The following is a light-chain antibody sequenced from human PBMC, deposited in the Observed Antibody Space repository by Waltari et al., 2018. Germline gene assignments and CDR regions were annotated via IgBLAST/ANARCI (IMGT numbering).Light chain of an antibody. CDR2: LAS. CDR3: MQTRQSPQT. Sequence: DVVMTQSPLSLAVTPGEPASMSCRSNQSLLDRNGYSYLDWYLQRPGQFPQLLIALASTRASGVPDRFSGSGSGAAFTLKISRVEAEDVGVYYCMQTRQSPQTFGQGTKVDIK. CDR1: QSLLDRNGYSY. J-gene: IGKJ1*01. V-gene: IGKV2-28*01.